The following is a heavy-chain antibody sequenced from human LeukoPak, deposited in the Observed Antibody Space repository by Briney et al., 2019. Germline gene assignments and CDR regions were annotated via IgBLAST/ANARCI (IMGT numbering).Heavy chain of an antibody. Sequence: SETLSLTCTVSGYSISSGYYWGWIRQPPGKGLEWIGSIYHSGNTYYNPSLKSRVTISVDTSKNQFSLKLSSVTAADTAVYYCARQRVVPAARYFDYWGQGTLVTVSS. CDR3: ARQRVVPAARYFDY. V-gene: IGHV4-38-2*02. CDR1: GYSISSGYY. D-gene: IGHD2-2*01. J-gene: IGHJ4*02. CDR2: IYHSGNT.